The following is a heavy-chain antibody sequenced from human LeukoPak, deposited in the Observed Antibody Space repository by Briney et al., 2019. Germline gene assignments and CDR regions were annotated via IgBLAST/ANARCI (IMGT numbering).Heavy chain of an antibody. Sequence: ASETLSLTCTVSRGSISGYSWSWIRQSPGKGLEWIGDIYNNGKTAYNPSLKNRVTISVDTSKSQFSLKLNSVSVADTAVYYCARLLGSFGVIIGLDYWGQGILVTVSS. CDR1: RGSISGYS. J-gene: IGHJ4*02. D-gene: IGHD3-3*01. CDR2: IYNNGKT. V-gene: IGHV4-59*12. CDR3: ARLLGSFGVIIGLDY.